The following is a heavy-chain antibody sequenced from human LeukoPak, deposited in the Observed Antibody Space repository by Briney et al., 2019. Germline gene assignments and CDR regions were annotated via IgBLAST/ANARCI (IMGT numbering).Heavy chain of an antibody. D-gene: IGHD1-26*01. J-gene: IGHJ4*02. CDR3: ASRRGLGSYFDY. CDR1: GGSISSSRYF. CDR2: ISYSGNT. V-gene: IGHV4-39*07. Sequence: PSETLSLTCTVSGGSISSSRYFWGWIRQPPGKGLEWLGSISYSGNTYYNPSLKSRVTISVDTSKNQFSLKLSSVTAADTAVYYCASRRGLGSYFDYWGQGTLVTVSS.